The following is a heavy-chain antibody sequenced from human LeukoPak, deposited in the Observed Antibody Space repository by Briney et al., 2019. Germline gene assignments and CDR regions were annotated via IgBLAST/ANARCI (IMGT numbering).Heavy chain of an antibody. V-gene: IGHV3-74*01. CDR2: INTDGSST. CDR1: GFTFSSYW. J-gene: IGHJ6*03. CDR3: ARGCSSTSCFEDYYYYYYMDV. Sequence: PGGSLRLSCAASGFTFSSYWMHWVRQAPGKGLVWVSRINTDGSSTSYADSVKGRFTISRDNAKNTLYLQMNSLRAEDTAVYYCARGCSSTSCFEDYYYYYYMDVWGKGTTVTVSS. D-gene: IGHD2-2*01.